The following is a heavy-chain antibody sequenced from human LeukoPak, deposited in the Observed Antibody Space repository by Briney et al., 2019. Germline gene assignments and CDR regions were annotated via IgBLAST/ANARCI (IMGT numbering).Heavy chain of an antibody. J-gene: IGHJ4*02. V-gene: IGHV3-48*04. D-gene: IGHD3-9*01. CDR2: ISSSSSTI. CDR1: GFTFSSYS. CDR3: ARNMEDYDILTGYYW. Sequence: GGSLRLSCAASGFTFSSYSMNWVRQAPGKGLEWVSYISSSSSTIYYADSVKGRFTISRDNAKNSLYLQMNSLRAEDTAVYYCARNMEDYDILTGYYWWGQGTLVTVSS.